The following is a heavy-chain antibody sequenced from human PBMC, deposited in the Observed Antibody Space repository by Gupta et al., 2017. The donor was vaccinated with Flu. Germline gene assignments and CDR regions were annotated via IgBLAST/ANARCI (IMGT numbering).Heavy chain of an antibody. CDR1: GYAFNCFH. J-gene: IGHJ4*02. CDR3: ARRAGIYCSATSCYFDN. Sequence: QVQLVQSGAEVKKPGASVRVSCKASGYAFNCFHINWVRQATGQGLEWMGWMNPNSGDTGYAQKFQGRVTMTRDTSTNTVYLELRSLSSGDTATYYCARRAGIYCSATSCYFDNWGQGTLVTVSS. V-gene: IGHV1-8*01. D-gene: IGHD2-15*01. CDR2: MNPNSGDT.